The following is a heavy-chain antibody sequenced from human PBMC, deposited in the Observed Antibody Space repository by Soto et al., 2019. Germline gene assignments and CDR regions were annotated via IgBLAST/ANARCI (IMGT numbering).Heavy chain of an antibody. V-gene: IGHV1-69*12. D-gene: IGHD6-19*01. CDR3: ARVEAVAGLYNYHGLDV. J-gene: IGHJ6*02. CDR2: IVPIFGTT. Sequence: QVQLVQSGAEVKKPGSSVKVSCKVSGGTFSNYAIDWVRLAPGHGLEWMGGIVPIFGTTYYTQKFQGRATITADDSTTTAYLEMSSLGSEDTAIYYCARVEAVAGLYNYHGLDVWGQGTAVTVSS. CDR1: GGTFSNYA.